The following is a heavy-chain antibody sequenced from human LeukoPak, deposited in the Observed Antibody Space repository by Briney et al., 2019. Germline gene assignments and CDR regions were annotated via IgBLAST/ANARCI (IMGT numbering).Heavy chain of an antibody. Sequence: KPGGSLRLSCAASGFSFRDYYMSWIRQAPGKGLEWVSYISSGSSYTNYADSVKGRFTISRDNAKNSLYLQMNSLRAEDAAVYYCARELRDSSGWLFDYWGLGTLVTVSS. D-gene: IGHD6-19*01. CDR1: GFSFRDYY. V-gene: IGHV3-11*05. CDR3: ARELRDSSGWLFDY. J-gene: IGHJ4*02. CDR2: ISSGSSYT.